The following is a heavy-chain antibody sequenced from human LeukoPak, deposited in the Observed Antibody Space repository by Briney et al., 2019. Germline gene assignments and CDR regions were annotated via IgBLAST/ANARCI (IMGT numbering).Heavy chain of an antibody. CDR3: ARDEDVSRNKDY. Sequence: GASVKVSCKTSGYTFTIYGISWVRQAPGQGLEWMGWISPYNGNTNYAQNLQGRVTMTTDTSTSTAYMELRSLTSDDTAVYYCARDEDVSRNKDYWGQGTLVTVSS. CDR1: GYTFTIYG. D-gene: IGHD6-13*01. V-gene: IGHV1-18*01. J-gene: IGHJ4*02. CDR2: ISPYNGNT.